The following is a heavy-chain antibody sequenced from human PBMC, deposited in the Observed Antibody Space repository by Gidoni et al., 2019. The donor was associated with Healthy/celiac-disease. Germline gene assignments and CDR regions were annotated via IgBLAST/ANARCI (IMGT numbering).Heavy chain of an antibody. Sequence: QVQLVQSGAEVKKPGASVKVSCKDSGYTFTSYDIQWVRQDTRLGLEWMGWMNPNSGNTGYAQKFHGRVTLTSNTSICTAYMELSSLRSEDTAVYYCARVYYYDSSVYYLPLYYYYGMDVWGQGTTVTVSS. CDR3: ARVYYYDSSVYYLPLYYYYGMDV. CDR1: GYTFTSYD. CDR2: MNPNSGNT. D-gene: IGHD3-22*01. V-gene: IGHV1-8*01. J-gene: IGHJ6*02.